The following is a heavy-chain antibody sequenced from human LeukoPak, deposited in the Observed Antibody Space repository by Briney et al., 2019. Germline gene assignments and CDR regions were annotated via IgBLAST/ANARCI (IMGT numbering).Heavy chain of an antibody. J-gene: IGHJ4*02. CDR2: IKHDGSEK. Sequence: GGSLRLSCVGSGFTISNYWMHWVRQAPGKGLEWVASIKHDGSEKYYVDSERGRFTISRDNTMNSLYLQMSSLRAEDTAVYYCATDRGWRTSGYYLYYFEYWGQGTLVTFSS. D-gene: IGHD3-3*01. V-gene: IGHV3-7*01. CDR3: ATDRGWRTSGYYLYYFEY. CDR1: GFTISNYW.